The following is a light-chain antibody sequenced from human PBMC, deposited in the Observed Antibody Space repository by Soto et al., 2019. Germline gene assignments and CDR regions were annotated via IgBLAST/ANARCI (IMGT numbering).Light chain of an antibody. CDR2: QVS. Sequence: DVVMTQSPLSLSVTLGQPASISCRSSQGLVYSDGNTYLNWFHQRPGQSPRRLIYQVSNRDSGVPDRFGGSGSGTDYTLTISGVEAEDVGIYYCVQGTHWPWTFDQGTKVEIK. CDR3: VQGTHWPWT. J-gene: IGKJ1*01. CDR1: QGLVYSDGNTY. V-gene: IGKV2-30*01.